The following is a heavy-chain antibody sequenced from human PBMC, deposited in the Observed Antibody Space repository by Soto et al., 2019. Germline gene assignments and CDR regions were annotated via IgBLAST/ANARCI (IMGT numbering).Heavy chain of an antibody. CDR3: ARDRIWFDTRGILYYFDY. CDR2: ISYDGSNK. J-gene: IGHJ4*02. D-gene: IGHD3-10*01. Sequence: QVQLVESGGGVVQPGRSLRLSCAASGFTFSSYAMHWVRQAPGKGLEWVAVISYDGSNKYYADSVKGRFTISRDNSKNTLYLQMNSLRAEDTAVYYGARDRIWFDTRGILYYFDYWGQGPLVTVSS. V-gene: IGHV3-30-3*01. CDR1: GFTFSSYA.